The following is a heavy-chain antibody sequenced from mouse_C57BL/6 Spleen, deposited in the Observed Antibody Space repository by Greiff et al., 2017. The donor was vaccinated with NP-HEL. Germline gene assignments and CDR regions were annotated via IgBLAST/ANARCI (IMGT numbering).Heavy chain of an antibody. CDR1: GYTFTSYW. CDR2: IDPSDSYT. V-gene: IGHV1-50*01. CDR3: ARREIWDGPSRGAMDY. Sequence: QVQLQQPGAELVKPGASVKLSCKASGYTFTSYWMQWVKPRPGQGLEWIGEIDPSDSYTNYNQKFKGKATLTVDTSSSTAYMQLSSLTSEDSAVYYCARREIWDGPSRGAMDYWGQGTSVTVSS. J-gene: IGHJ4*01. D-gene: IGHD2-3*01.